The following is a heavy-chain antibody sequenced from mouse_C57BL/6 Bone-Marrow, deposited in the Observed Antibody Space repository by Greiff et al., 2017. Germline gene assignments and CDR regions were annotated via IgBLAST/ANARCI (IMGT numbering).Heavy chain of an antibody. CDR1: GFNIKDDY. J-gene: IGHJ1*03. CDR2: IDPENGDT. V-gene: IGHV14-4*01. CDR3: TTGYYGGPWYFAV. Sequence: VQLQQSGAELVRPGASVKLSCTASGFNIKDDYMHWVKQRPEQGLEWIGWIDPENGDTEYASKFQGKATITADTSSNTAYLQLSSLTSEDTAVYYCTTGYYGGPWYFAVWGTGTTVTVSS. D-gene: IGHD1-1*01.